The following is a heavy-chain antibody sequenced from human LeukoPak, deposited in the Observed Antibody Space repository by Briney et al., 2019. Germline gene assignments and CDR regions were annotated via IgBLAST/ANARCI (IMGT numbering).Heavy chain of an antibody. J-gene: IGHJ4*02. CDR1: GGTPCGYA. V-gene: IGHV1-69*13. CDR3: ARGPKPHYFDY. Sequence: ASVKLSCKASGGTPCGYAISWVPQAPGQGREWMGGIIPIFGTANYAQKFQGRVTITADESTSTAYMELSSLRSEDTAVYYCARGPKPHYFDYWGQGTLVTVSS. CDR2: IIPIFGTA.